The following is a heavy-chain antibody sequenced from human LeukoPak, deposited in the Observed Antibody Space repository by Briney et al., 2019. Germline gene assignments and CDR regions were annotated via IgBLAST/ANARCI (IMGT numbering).Heavy chain of an antibody. Sequence: SETLSLTCAVYGGSFSGYYWSWIRQPPGEGLEWIGEINHSGSTNYNPSLKSRVTISVDTSKNQFSLKLSSVTAADTAVYYCARGGRYLTTRNCALDYWGQGTLVTVSS. CDR2: INHSGST. V-gene: IGHV4-34*01. CDR3: ARGGRYLTTRNCALDY. D-gene: IGHD4/OR15-4a*01. J-gene: IGHJ4*02. CDR1: GGSFSGYY.